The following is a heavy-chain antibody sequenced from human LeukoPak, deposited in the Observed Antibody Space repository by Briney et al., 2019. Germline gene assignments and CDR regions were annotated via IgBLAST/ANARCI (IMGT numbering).Heavy chain of an antibody. CDR2: IKSDGSRT. CDR3: ARELPFDY. Sequence: GGSLRLSCAASGVTFSSYWMHWVRQAPGKGLVWVSRIKSDGSRTDYADSVKGRFTISRDNAKNTLYLQMNSLRAEDTAVYYCARELPFDYWGQGTLVTVSS. J-gene: IGHJ4*02. V-gene: IGHV3-74*01. CDR1: GVTFSSYW.